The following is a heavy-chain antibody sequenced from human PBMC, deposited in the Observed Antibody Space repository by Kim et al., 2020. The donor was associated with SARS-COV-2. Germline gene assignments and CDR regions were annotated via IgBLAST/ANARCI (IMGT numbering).Heavy chain of an antibody. V-gene: IGHV3-53*01. D-gene: IGHD4-4*01. J-gene: IGHJ6*02. Sequence: GGSLRLSCAVSGFTVSSNYMSWVRQAPGKGLEWVSVIYSGGSTYYAESVKGRFTISRDNSKNPLYLQMNSLRAEDTAVYYCAYSIDYYYYGMDVWGQGTT. CDR2: IYSGGST. CDR1: GFTVSSNY. CDR3: AYSIDYYYYGMDV.